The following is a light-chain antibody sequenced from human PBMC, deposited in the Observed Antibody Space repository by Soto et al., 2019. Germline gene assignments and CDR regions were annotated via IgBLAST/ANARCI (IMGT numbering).Light chain of an antibody. CDR3: QQYNNWPPYT. J-gene: IGKJ2*01. CDR2: GAS. V-gene: IGKV3-15*01. Sequence: IVMTQSPATLSVSPGERATRSCRASQSVSSNLAWYQQKPGQAPRLLMYGASTRATGIPARFSGSGSGTEFTLTISSLQSEDFAVYYCQQYNNWPPYTFGQGTKVDIK. CDR1: QSVSSN.